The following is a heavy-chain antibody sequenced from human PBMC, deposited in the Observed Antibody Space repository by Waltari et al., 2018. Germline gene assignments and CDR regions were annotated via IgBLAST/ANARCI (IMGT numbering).Heavy chain of an antibody. J-gene: IGHJ3*02. D-gene: IGHD3-10*01. V-gene: IGHV4-59*01. CDR1: GGSISSYY. CDR2: IYYSGNT. Sequence: QVQLQESGPGLVKPSETLSLTCTVSGGSISSYYWSWIRQPPGKGLEWIGYIYYSGNTNYNPSLKSRVTISVDTSKNQFSLKLSSVTAADTAVYYCARFGEAFDIWGQGTMVIVSS. CDR3: ARFGEAFDI.